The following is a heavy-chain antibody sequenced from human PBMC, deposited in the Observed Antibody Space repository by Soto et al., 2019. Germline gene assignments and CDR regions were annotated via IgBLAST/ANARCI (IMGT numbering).Heavy chain of an antibody. CDR3: ARLLDLNSWPLDF. Sequence: PSETLSLTCSVSGVSVSSDDYYWNWIRQPPGKGLEWIGYNHIRGRTNYNPSLRSRVAISLDTSKNQFSLTLTSVTAADTAIYYCARLLDLNSWPLDFWGQGTLVPVSS. J-gene: IGHJ4*02. CDR2: NHIRGRT. D-gene: IGHD1-26*01. V-gene: IGHV4-61*08. CDR1: GVSVSSDDYY.